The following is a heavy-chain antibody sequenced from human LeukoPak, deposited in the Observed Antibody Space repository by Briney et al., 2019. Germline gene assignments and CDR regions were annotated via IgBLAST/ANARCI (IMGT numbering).Heavy chain of an antibody. Sequence: GGSLRLSCAASAFTFSSHAMRWVRQAAGKGLEWVSSISASGDSTYYADSVKGRFTISRDSANNMVYLQMNSLRAEDTAIYYCARKAALTGIPGWSDPWGQGTLVTVSS. CDR3: ARKAALTGIPGWSDP. J-gene: IGHJ5*02. CDR1: AFTFSSHA. V-gene: IGHV3-23*01. D-gene: IGHD2-21*02. CDR2: ISASGDST.